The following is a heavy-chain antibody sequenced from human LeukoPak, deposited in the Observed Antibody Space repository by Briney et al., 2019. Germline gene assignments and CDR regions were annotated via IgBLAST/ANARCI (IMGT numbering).Heavy chain of an antibody. Sequence: GASVKVSCKASGGTFSSYALSWVRQAPGQGPEWMGKIIPILDTANYAQKFQGRVTITADKSTSTAYMQLSSLRSEDTAVYYCARDSSSQYYDSSGLGRYFQHWGQGTLVTVSS. CDR3: ARDSSSQYYDSSGLGRYFQH. V-gene: IGHV1-69*04. J-gene: IGHJ1*01. CDR1: GGTFSSYA. D-gene: IGHD3-22*01. CDR2: IIPILDTA.